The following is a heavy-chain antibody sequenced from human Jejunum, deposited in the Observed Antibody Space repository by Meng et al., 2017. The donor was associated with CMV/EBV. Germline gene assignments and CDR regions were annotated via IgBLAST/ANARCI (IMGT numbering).Heavy chain of an antibody. V-gene: IGHV1-18*01. J-gene: IGHJ4*02. CDR3: ARVEVGITSGDY. D-gene: IGHD1-26*01. CDR2: INAYNGDT. CDR1: GYTFTSYA. Sequence: QVQLVQSWFELKKPEASVKVSCKASGYTFTSYAMNWVRQAPGQGLEWMGWINAYNGDTNYAQTLQGRVTMTTDTSTSTAYMELRSLRSDDTAVYYCARVEVGITSGDYWGQGTLVTVSS.